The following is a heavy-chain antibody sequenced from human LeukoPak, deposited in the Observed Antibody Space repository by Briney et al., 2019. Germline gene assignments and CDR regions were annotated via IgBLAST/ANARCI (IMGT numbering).Heavy chain of an antibody. V-gene: IGHV3-23*01. Sequence: GGSLRLSCAASGFTFSSYAMSWVRQAPGKGLEWVSAISGSGGSTYYADSVKGRFTISRDNSKNTLYLQMNSLRAEDTAVYYCAKMLSASSNCSSTSCYFGFDYWGQGTLVTVSS. CDR3: AKMLSASSNCSSTSCYFGFDY. CDR2: ISGSGGST. J-gene: IGHJ4*02. D-gene: IGHD2-2*01. CDR1: GFTFSSYA.